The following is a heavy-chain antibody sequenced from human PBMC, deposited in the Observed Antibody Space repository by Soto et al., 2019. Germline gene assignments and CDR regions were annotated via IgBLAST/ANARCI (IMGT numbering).Heavy chain of an antibody. J-gene: IGHJ4*02. Sequence: SGGSLRLSCAASGFTFSSYGMHWVRQAPGKGLEWVAVISYDGSNKYYADSVKGRFTISRDNSKNTLYLQMNSLRAEDTAVYYCAKDRRYDFWSGYYHFDYWGQGTLVTVSS. V-gene: IGHV3-30*18. D-gene: IGHD3-3*01. CDR1: GFTFSSYG. CDR2: ISYDGSNK. CDR3: AKDRRYDFWSGYYHFDY.